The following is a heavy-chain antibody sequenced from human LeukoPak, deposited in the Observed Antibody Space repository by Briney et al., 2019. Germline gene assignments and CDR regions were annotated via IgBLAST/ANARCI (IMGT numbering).Heavy chain of an antibody. J-gene: IGHJ4*02. CDR1: GFPFKDYY. CDR3: VRDVAETAAAGTNYFDF. V-gene: IGHV3-11*01. CDR2: ISSRGDSI. Sequence: GGPLRLSCAASGFPFKDYYVSWIRQAPGKGLEWISYISSRGDSIYYAQSVKGRFTISRDNAKNSLYLQMNSLRGEDTAIYYCVRDVAETAAAGTNYFDFWGQGTLVTVSS. D-gene: IGHD6-13*01.